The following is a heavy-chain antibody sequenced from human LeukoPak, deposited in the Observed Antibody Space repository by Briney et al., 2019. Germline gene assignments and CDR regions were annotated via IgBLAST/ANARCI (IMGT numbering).Heavy chain of an antibody. V-gene: IGHV1-58*02. CDR3: AAAYRYFYDRGGYFDY. CDR2: IVVGSGNT. Sequence: SVKVSCKASGFTFTTSAMQWVRQARGQRLEWIGWIVVGSGNTNYTQTFQKRVTITRDMSTSTAYMELSSLRSEDTAVYYCAAAYRYFYDRGGYFDYWGQGTLGTVSS. J-gene: IGHJ4*02. D-gene: IGHD3-22*01. CDR1: GFTFTTSA.